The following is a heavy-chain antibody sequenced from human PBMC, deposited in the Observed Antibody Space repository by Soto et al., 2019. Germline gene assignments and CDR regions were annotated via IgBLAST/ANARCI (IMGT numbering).Heavy chain of an antibody. CDR3: ARDPMGAGNSDY. D-gene: IGHD3-16*01. V-gene: IGHV1-18*01. Sequence: ASVKVSGKASGYTFRNYGITGVRQAPGQGLEWMGWISVFFGKANYAQKFQDRLTMTTDTSTTTAYMELRSLRSDDPAVYYCARDPMGAGNSDYWGQGTLVTVSS. CDR1: GYTFRNYG. J-gene: IGHJ4*02. CDR2: ISVFFGKA.